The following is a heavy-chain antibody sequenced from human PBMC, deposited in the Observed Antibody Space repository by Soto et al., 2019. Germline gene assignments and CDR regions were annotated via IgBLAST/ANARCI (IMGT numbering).Heavy chain of an antibody. CDR3: ASAGITGPHYYYYYGMDV. CDR1: GGSFSGYY. CDR2: INHSGST. Sequence: PSETLSLTCAVYGGSFSGYYWSWIRQPPGKGLEWIGEINHSGSTNYNPSLKSRVTISVDTSKNQFSLKLSSVTAADTAVYYCASAGITGPHYYYYYGMDVWGQGTTVT. J-gene: IGHJ6*02. D-gene: IGHD1-20*01. V-gene: IGHV4-34*01.